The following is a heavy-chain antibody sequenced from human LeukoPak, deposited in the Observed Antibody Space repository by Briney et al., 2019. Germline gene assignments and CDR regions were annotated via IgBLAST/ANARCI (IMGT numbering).Heavy chain of an antibody. Sequence: PGGSLRLSCAASGFTFSSYSMNWVRQAPGKGLEWVSSISSSSSYIYYADSVKGRFTISRDDSKNTLYLQMNSLRAEDTAVYYCARDCCLRYASGNWGQGTLVTVSS. CDR3: ARDCCLRYASGN. CDR1: GFTFSSYS. J-gene: IGHJ4*02. CDR2: ISSSSSYI. V-gene: IGHV3-21*04. D-gene: IGHD3-9*01.